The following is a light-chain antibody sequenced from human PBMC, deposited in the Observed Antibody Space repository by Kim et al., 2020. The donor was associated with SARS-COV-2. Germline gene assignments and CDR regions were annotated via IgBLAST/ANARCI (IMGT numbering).Light chain of an antibody. V-gene: IGKV3-11*01. Sequence: EIVLTQSPATLSLSPGERATLSCRASQSVSSYLAWYQQKPGQAPRLLIYDASNRATDIPARFTGSGSGTDFTLTISSLEPEDFAVYYCQHQDSFGQGTKLEI. CDR2: DAS. CDR3: QHQDS. CDR1: QSVSSY. J-gene: IGKJ2*01.